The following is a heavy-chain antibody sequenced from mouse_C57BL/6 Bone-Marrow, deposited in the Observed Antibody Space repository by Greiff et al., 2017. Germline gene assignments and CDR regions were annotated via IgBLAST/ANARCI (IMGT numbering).Heavy chain of an antibody. D-gene: IGHD1-1*01. CDR3: ARSGSSLSLFAY. CDR1: GYTFTSYG. J-gene: IGHJ3*01. CDR2: IYPRSGNT. Sequence: VQLQQSGAELARPGASVKLSCKASGYTFTSYGISWVKQRPGQGLEWIGEIYPRSGNTYYNEKFKGKATLTADKSSSTAYMEHRSLPSEDSAVYFCARSGSSLSLFAYWGQGTLVTVSA. V-gene: IGHV1-81*01.